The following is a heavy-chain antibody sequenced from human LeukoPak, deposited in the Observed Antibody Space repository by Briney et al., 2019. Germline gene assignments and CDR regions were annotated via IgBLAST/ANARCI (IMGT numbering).Heavy chain of an antibody. CDR3: AKFYDISTGYFDC. D-gene: IGHD3-9*01. J-gene: IGHJ4*02. CDR2: ISGGGGST. CDR1: GFTFSSYA. V-gene: IGHV3-23*01. Sequence: GGPLRLSCAASGFTFSSYAMSWVRQSPGKAVEGVSAISGGGGSTHYADPVKGRFTICRDNSKDTLYLQMNRLRAEDTAVYYCAKFYDISTGYFDCWGQGTLVTVSS.